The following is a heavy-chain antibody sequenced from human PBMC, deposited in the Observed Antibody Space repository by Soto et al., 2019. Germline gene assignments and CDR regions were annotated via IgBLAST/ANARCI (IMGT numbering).Heavy chain of an antibody. D-gene: IGHD1-7*01. CDR2: INAGNGNT. CDR1: GYTFTSYA. CDR3: ARDHGQDDWTYDY. V-gene: IGHV1-3*01. J-gene: IGHJ4*02. Sequence: QVQLVQSGAEVKKPGASVKVSCKASGYTFTSYAMHWVRQAPGQRLEWMGWINAGNGNTKYSQKFQGRVTITRDTSASTAYMELSSLRSEDTAVYYCARDHGQDDWTYDYWGQGTLVTVSS.